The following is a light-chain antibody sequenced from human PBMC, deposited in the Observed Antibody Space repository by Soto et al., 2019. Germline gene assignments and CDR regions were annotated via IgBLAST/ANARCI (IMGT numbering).Light chain of an antibody. CDR3: QVWHMSSDHVI. CDR2: ADS. CDR1: NIGSKS. Sequence: SYELTQPPSVSVAPGQTARITCGGKNIGSKSVHWYQQKPGLAPVLVVYADSDRPSGIPERFSGSNSGNTATLNISRVEAGDEADYYCQVWHMSSDHVIFGGGTKLTVL. J-gene: IGLJ2*01. V-gene: IGLV3-21*02.